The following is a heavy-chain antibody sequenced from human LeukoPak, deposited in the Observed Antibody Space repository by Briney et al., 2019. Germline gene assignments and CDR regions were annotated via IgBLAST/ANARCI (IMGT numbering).Heavy chain of an antibody. CDR2: MTSDRGDT. CDR1: GYTFTHYD. CDR3: ARVQTYWFDP. Sequence: ASVKVSCKASGYTFTHYDIVWVRQATGQGLEWMGWMTSDRGDTGYAQKFQGRLTITRNTSISTAYMELRSLRSDDTAVYYCARVQTYWFDPWGQGTLVTVSS. J-gene: IGHJ5*02. V-gene: IGHV1-8*03.